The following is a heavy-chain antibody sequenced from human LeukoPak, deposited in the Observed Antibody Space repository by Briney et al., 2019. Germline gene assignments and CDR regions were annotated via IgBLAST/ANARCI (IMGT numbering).Heavy chain of an antibody. Sequence: PGGSLRLSCAASGFTFSNYAMNWVRQAPGKGLEWVSSISSSSSYIYYADSVKGRFTISRDNAKNSLYLQMNSLRAEDTAVYYCAREDGTAMIVDYWGQGTLVTVSS. V-gene: IGHV3-21*01. J-gene: IGHJ4*02. D-gene: IGHD3-22*01. CDR2: ISSSSSYI. CDR1: GFTFSNYA. CDR3: AREDGTAMIVDY.